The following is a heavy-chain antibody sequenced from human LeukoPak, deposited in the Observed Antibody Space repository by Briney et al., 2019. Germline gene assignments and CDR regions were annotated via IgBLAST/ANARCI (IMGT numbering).Heavy chain of an antibody. V-gene: IGHV4-38-2*02. CDR2: IYHSGST. Sequence: PSETLSLTCTVSGYSISSGYYWGWIRQPPGKGLEWIGSIYHSGSTYYNPSLESRVTISVDTSKNQFSLKLSSVTAADTAVYYCARGSGSYGGYFDYWGQGTLVTVSS. D-gene: IGHD1-26*01. CDR3: ARGSGSYGGYFDY. J-gene: IGHJ4*02. CDR1: GYSISSGYY.